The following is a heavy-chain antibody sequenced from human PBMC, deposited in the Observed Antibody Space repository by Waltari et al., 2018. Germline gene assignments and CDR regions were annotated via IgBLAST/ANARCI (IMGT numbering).Heavy chain of an antibody. CDR1: GGSSSGYY. CDR2: INQAGNT. J-gene: IGHJ4*02. V-gene: IGHV4-34*02. Sequence: VQLQQWGAGLVKPSETLSLTCAVYGGSSSGYYWSWFRQPPGKGLEWIGEINQAGNTTYNPSLKSRVTISVETSKSQFSLRLDSVTAADTALYYCARGIDYWGQGTLVTVSS. CDR3: ARGIDY.